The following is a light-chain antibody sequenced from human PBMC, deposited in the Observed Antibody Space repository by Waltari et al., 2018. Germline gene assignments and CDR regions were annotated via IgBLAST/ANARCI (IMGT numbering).Light chain of an antibody. CDR3: NSRDSSGNHWV. CDR1: SLRSYY. V-gene: IGLV3-19*01. Sequence: SSELTQDPAVSVALGQTVRITCQGASLRSYYASWYQQKPGQAPVLVIHGKNNRPSGNPEPFSGSSSGNTASLTINGAQAEDEADYYCNSRDSSGNHWVFGGGTKLTVL. J-gene: IGLJ3*02. CDR2: GKN.